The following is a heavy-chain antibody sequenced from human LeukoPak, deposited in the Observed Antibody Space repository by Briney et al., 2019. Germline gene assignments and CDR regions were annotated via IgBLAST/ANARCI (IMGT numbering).Heavy chain of an antibody. CDR1: GYTFTSYD. J-gene: IGHJ4*02. V-gene: IGHV1-8*01. CDR3: ARSPVGVRKKHDF. D-gene: IGHD3-10*01. Sequence: ASLKLSCKASGYTFTSYDINWVRQATGQGLEWMGWMNPTSGHTGYAQKFQGRVTMTRDTSISTAYMELNSLTSEDTAVYYCARSPVGVRKKHDFWGQGTLVIVSS. CDR2: MNPTSGHT.